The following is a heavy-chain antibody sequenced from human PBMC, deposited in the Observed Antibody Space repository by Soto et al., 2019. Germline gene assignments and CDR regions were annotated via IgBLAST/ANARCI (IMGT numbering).Heavy chain of an antibody. Sequence: EVQLVESGGGLVKPGGSLRLSCAASGFTFNNAWMTWVRQAQGKGLEWVGRIKSKTDGGTTDYAAPVKGRFTISRDDSKNTVYLQMNSLKTEDTAVYYCTTAIVVPRFDPWGQGILVTVSS. CDR1: GFTFNNAW. J-gene: IGHJ5*02. CDR2: IKSKTDGGTT. D-gene: IGHD2-2*01. CDR3: TTAIVVPRFDP. V-gene: IGHV3-15*01.